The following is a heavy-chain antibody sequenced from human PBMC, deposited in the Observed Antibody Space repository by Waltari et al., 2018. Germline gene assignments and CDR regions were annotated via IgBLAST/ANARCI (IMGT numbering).Heavy chain of an antibody. CDR3: ASGNYYDSSGYRLIFDY. V-gene: IGHV1-8*01. D-gene: IGHD3-22*01. Sequence: QVQLVQSGAEVKKPGASVKVSCKASGYTFTSYDINWVRQATGQGLEWMGWMSPNSGNTGYAQKFQGRVTMTRNTSISTAYMELSSLRSEDTAVYYCASGNYYDSSGYRLIFDYWGQGTLVTVSS. CDR1: GYTFTSYD. J-gene: IGHJ4*02. CDR2: MSPNSGNT.